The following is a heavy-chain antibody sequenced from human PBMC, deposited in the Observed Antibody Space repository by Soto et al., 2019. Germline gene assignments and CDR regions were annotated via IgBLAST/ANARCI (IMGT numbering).Heavy chain of an antibody. Sequence: SETLSLTCTVSGAPINNNNNFWAWIRQPPGKGLEWIGSIYYAGGTYYNPSLKSRVTISVDTSKDQSSLRLNSVTVADTAVYYCARGPTRTYYDFWSGYPNPHYFDYWGQGTLVTVSS. CDR1: GAPINNNNNF. CDR3: ARGPTRTYYDFWSGYPNPHYFDY. J-gene: IGHJ4*02. V-gene: IGHV4-39*01. D-gene: IGHD3-3*01. CDR2: IYYAGGT.